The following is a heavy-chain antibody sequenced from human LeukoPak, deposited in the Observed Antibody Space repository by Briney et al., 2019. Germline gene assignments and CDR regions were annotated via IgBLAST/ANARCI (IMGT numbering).Heavy chain of an antibody. CDR1: GFAFSSYG. Sequence: GGSLRLSCAASGFAFSSYGMHWVRQAPGKGLEWVAYIHYDSSTEDYADSVKGRFTISRDNSKNTLYLQMNSLRAEDTAVYYCANGYCTNGICYPYYYYYMDVWGKGTTVTVSS. J-gene: IGHJ6*03. D-gene: IGHD2-8*01. CDR2: IHYDSSTE. V-gene: IGHV3-30*02. CDR3: ANGYCTNGICYPYYYYYMDV.